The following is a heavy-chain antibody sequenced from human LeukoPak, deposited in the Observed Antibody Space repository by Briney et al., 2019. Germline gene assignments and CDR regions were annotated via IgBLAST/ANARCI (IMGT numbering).Heavy chain of an antibody. D-gene: IGHD2-21*01. CDR2: ISGSGSTI. V-gene: IGHV3-48*04. J-gene: IGHJ6*03. CDR3: ARDIYYYMDV. CDR1: GFTFSSYS. Sequence: GGSLRLSCAASGFTFSSYSMNWVRQAPGKGLEWVSYISGSGSTIYYADSVKGRFTISRDNASNSVHLQMNSLRAEDTAVYYCARDIYYYMDVWGQGTTVTISS.